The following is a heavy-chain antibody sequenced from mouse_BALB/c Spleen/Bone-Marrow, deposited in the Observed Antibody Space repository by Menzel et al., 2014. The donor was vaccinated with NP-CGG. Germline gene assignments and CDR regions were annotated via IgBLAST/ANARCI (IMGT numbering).Heavy chain of an antibody. V-gene: IGHV1S22*01. J-gene: IGHJ2*01. CDR3: TNHYFDY. Sequence: LQQPGSELVRPGASVKLSCKASGYTFTSYWMHWVKQRPGQGLEWIGNIYPGSGSTNYDEKFKSKATLTVDTSSSTAYMQLSSLTSEDSAVYSCTNHYFDYWGQGTTLTVSS. CDR2: IYPGSGST. CDR1: GYTFTSYW.